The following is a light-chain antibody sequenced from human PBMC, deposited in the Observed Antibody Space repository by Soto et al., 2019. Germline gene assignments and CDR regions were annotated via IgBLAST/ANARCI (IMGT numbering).Light chain of an antibody. V-gene: IGLV2-18*02. J-gene: IGLJ1*01. CDR2: EVT. CDR3: SSYTSISTSYV. CDR1: SSDVGEYNR. Sequence: QSVLTQPPSVSGSPGQSVTISCTGSSSDVGEYNRVSWYLQAPGTAPKLIIYEVTNRPSGVPNRFSGSKSGNTASLTISGLQAEDEADYYCSSYTSISTSYVFGTGTKLTVL.